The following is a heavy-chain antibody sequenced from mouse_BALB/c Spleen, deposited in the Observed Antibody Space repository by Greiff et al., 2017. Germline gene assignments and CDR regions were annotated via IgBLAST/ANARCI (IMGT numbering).Heavy chain of an antibody. CDR3: ARDGNYYAMDY. D-gene: IGHD2-1*01. V-gene: IGHV1-9*01. CDR1: GYTFSSYW. J-gene: IGHJ4*01. Sequence: LVESGAELMKPGASVKISCKATGYTFSSYWIEWVKQRPGHGLEWIGEILPGSGSTNYNEKFKGKATFTADTSSNTAYMQLSSLTSEDSAVYYCARDGNYYAMDYWGQGTSVTVSS. CDR2: ILPGSGST.